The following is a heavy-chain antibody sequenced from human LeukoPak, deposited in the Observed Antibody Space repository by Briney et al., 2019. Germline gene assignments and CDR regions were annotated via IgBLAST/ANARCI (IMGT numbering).Heavy chain of an antibody. V-gene: IGHV4-34*01. CDR2: INHSGST. CDR3: AGGWEKHSFDY. CDR1: GGSFSGYY. J-gene: IGHJ4*02. D-gene: IGHD2-21*01. Sequence: SETLSLTCAVYGGSFSGYYWSWIRQPPGKGLEWIGEINHSGSTNYNPSLKSRVTISVDTSKNQFSLKLSSVTAADTAVYYCAGGWEKHSFDYWGQGTLATVSS.